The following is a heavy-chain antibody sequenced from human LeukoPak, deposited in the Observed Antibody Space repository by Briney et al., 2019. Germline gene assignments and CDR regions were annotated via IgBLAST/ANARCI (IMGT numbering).Heavy chain of an antibody. CDR3: ATDRRGGSCCGY. Sequence: ASVKVSCKVSGYTLTELSMHWVRQAPGKGLEWMGGFDPEDGETIYAQKFQGRVTMTEDTSTDTAYMELSSLRSEDTAVYYCATDRRGGSCCGYWGQGTLVTVSS. CDR2: FDPEDGET. CDR1: GYTLTELS. J-gene: IGHJ4*02. D-gene: IGHD2-15*01. V-gene: IGHV1-24*01.